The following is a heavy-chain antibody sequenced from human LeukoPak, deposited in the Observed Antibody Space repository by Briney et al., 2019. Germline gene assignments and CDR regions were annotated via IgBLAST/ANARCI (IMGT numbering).Heavy chain of an antibody. D-gene: IGHD3-3*01. CDR1: GGSISSGSYY. CDR3: ARGYFWSGYYTGKDYCYYMDV. CDR2: IYTSGST. V-gene: IGHV4-61*02. Sequence: SVTLSLTCTVSGGSISSGSYYWSWIRQPAGKGLEWIGRIYTSGSTNYNPSLKSRVTISVDTSKNQFSLKLSSVTAADTAVYYCARGYFWSGYYTGKDYCYYMDVWGKGTTVTVSS. J-gene: IGHJ6*03.